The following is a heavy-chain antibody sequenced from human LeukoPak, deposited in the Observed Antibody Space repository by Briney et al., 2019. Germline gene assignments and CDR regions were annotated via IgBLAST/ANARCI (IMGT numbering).Heavy chain of an antibody. CDR2: INPDGGGT. CDR1: GYTFTGYS. V-gene: IGHV1-2*02. D-gene: IGHD3-3*01. J-gene: IGHJ6*03. CDR3: ARQRMYYDFWSGYYSYYYYYMDV. Sequence: EASVKVSCKASGYTFTGYSVHWVRQAPGQGLEWMGWINPDGGGTNYAQHFQDRVTFTRDTSISTAYMELSSLRSDDTAVYYCARQRMYYDFWSGYYSYYYYYMDVWGEGTTVTVSS.